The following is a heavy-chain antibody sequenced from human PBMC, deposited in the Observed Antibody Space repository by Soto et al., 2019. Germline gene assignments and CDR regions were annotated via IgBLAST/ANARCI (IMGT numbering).Heavy chain of an antibody. J-gene: IGHJ3*02. Sequence: QVQLQESGPGLVKPSETLSLTCTVSGGSISSYYWSWIRQPPGKGLEWIGYIYYSGSTNYNPSLNRRATISVDMSKNQFSLKLSSVTAADTAVYYCARRYGGAFDIWGQGTMVTVSS. CDR1: GGSISSYY. CDR3: ARRYGGAFDI. D-gene: IGHD4-17*01. CDR2: IYYSGST. V-gene: IGHV4-59*01.